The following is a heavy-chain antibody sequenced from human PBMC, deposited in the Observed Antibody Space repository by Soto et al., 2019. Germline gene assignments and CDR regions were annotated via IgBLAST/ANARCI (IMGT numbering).Heavy chain of an antibody. CDR2: IYWNDNN. J-gene: IGHJ4*02. CDR3: AHGSGWLSDY. CDR1: GFSLSSPAVG. D-gene: IGHD6-19*01. V-gene: IGHV2-5*01. Sequence: QITLKESGPTLVKPTQTLTLTCTFSGFSLSSPAVGVNWIRQPPGKALEWLALIYWNDNNQYSPSLRSRLTIPKDTSKNQVVLTMTNVDPADTATYYCAHGSGWLSDYWGQGTLVTVSS.